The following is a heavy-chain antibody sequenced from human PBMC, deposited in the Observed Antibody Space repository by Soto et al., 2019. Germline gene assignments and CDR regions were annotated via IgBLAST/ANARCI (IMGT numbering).Heavy chain of an antibody. V-gene: IGHV3-30*18. CDR2: ISYDGSNK. CDR3: AKPPYYYGDYGYFQH. J-gene: IGHJ1*01. Sequence: GGSLRLSCAASGFTFSSYGMHWVRQAPGKGLEWVAVISYDGSNKYYADSVKGRFTISRDNSKNTLYLQMNSLRAEDTAVYYCAKPPYYYGDYGYFQHWGQGTLVTVSS. CDR1: GFTFSSYG. D-gene: IGHD4-17*01.